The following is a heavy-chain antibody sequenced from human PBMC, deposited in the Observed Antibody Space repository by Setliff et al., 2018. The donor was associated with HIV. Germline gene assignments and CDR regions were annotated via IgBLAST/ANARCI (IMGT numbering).Heavy chain of an antibody. CDR3: ARGVLYGLSEY. CDR1: GHTPRHYG. CDR2: LIPVLGEP. J-gene: IGHJ4*02. V-gene: IGHV1-69*11. D-gene: IGHD3-10*01. Sequence: VASVKVSCKASGHTPRHYGINWIRQAPGQGLEWVGSLIPVLGEPHYAPRFQGRVTITADDSTNTAYFELSNLRFDDTATYYCARGVLYGLSEYWGTGSLVTVSS.